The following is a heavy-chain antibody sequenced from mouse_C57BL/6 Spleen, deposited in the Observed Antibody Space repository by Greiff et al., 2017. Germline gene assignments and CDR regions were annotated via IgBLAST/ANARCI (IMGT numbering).Heavy chain of an antibody. J-gene: IGHJ3*01. CDR2: IYPGDGDT. V-gene: IGHV1-80*01. Sequence: VQGVESGAELVKPGASVKISCKASGYAFSSYWMNWVKQRPGKGLEWIGQIYPGDGDTNYNGKFKGKATLTADKSSSTAYMQLSSLTSEDSAVYFCAREGGSPWFAYWGQGTLVTVSA. CDR3: AREGGSPWFAY. D-gene: IGHD1-1*01. CDR1: GYAFSSYW.